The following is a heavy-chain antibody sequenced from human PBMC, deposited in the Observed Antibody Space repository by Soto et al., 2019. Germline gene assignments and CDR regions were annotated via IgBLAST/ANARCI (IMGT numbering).Heavy chain of an antibody. V-gene: IGHV1-69*01. CDR2: IIPVSGVP. CDR3: ASDSRTATLDF. Sequence: QVQLVQAGAEVKQPGSSVKVSCTISGGTFDSFTISWVRQAPGQGFEWMGGIIPVSGVPSYSRHFQGRITITPDASTRTAYMDLSGLTFEDTAVYFCASDSRTATLDFWGQGTLVSVS. CDR1: GGTFDSFT. J-gene: IGHJ4*02. D-gene: IGHD2-2*01.